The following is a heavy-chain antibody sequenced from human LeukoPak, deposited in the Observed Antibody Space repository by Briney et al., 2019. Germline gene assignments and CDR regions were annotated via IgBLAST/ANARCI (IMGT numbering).Heavy chain of an antibody. V-gene: IGHV3-11*06. CDR1: GFTFSDYY. J-gene: IGHJ4*02. D-gene: IGHD4-23*01. CDR2: ISGGSSYT. Sequence: GGSLRLSCAASGFTFSDYYMTWFRQAPGKGLEWVSYISGGSSYTNFADSVKGRFTISRDNAKNSLYLQMNSLRAEDTAVYHCARVSLLDDGGLGDYWGQGTLVTVSS. CDR3: ARVSLLDDGGLGDY.